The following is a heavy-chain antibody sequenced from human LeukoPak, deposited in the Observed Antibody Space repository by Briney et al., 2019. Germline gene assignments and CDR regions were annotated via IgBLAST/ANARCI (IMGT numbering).Heavy chain of an antibody. V-gene: IGHV3-30-3*01. Sequence: PGGSLRLSCAASGFTFSSYAMHRVRQAPGKGLEWVAVISYDGSNKYYADSVKGRFTISRDNSNNTLYLQMNSLRAEDTAVYYCARIRSSGWYEGPYYGMDVWGQGTTVTVSS. D-gene: IGHD6-19*01. CDR1: GFTFSSYA. CDR2: ISYDGSNK. J-gene: IGHJ6*02. CDR3: ARIRSSGWYEGPYYGMDV.